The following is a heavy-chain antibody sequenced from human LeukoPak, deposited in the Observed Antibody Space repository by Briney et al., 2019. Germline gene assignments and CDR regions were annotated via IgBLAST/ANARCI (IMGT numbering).Heavy chain of an antibody. D-gene: IGHD1-14*01. Sequence: GGSLRLSCAASKFTFSNYFMTWVRQSPGKGLEWVANINQGGSDKYYVDSVKGRFTISRDNANNLLYLQMNSLRGEDTAVYYCTRDRSRAEDDWGQGTLVTVSS. J-gene: IGHJ4*02. V-gene: IGHV3-7*01. CDR1: KFTFSNYF. CDR2: INQGGSDK. CDR3: TRDRSRAEDD.